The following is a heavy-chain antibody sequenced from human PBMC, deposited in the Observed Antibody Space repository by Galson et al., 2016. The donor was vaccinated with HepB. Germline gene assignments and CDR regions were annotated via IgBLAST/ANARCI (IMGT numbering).Heavy chain of an antibody. J-gene: IGHJ4*02. CDR2: ISVYSGHT. CDR1: GYTFATYG. V-gene: IGHV1-18*04. Sequence: SCKADGYTFATYGISWVRPAPGQGLEWMGWISVYSGHTNYAQKLQGRVTMTTDTSTSTAYMELKSLRSDDTALYYCARLDTTLILNDYWGQGTLVTVAS. CDR3: ARLDTTLILNDY. D-gene: IGHD1-1*01.